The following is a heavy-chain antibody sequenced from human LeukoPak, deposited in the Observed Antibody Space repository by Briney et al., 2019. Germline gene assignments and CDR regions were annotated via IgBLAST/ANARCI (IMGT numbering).Heavy chain of an antibody. J-gene: IGHJ4*02. CDR3: ASSTQQLSPAFDY. Sequence: ASVKVSCKASGGTFSSYAISWVRQAPGQGLEWMGGIIPIFGTANYAQKFQGRVTITTDESTSTAYMELSSLRSEDTAVYYCASSTQQLSPAFDYWGQGTLVTVSS. CDR2: IIPIFGTA. V-gene: IGHV1-69*05. CDR1: GGTFSSYA. D-gene: IGHD6-13*01.